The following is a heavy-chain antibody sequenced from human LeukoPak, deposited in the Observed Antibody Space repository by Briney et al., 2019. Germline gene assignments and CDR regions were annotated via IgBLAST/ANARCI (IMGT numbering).Heavy chain of an antibody. D-gene: IGHD3-10*01. CDR1: GDSISSYY. CDR3: ARERGSGGLFDY. Sequence: SETLSLTCTVSGDSISSYYWSWIQQPPGKGLEWLGYIYYSGSTDYNPSLKSRVTISVDTSKNQFSLNLSSVTAADTAVYYCARERGSGGLFDYWGQGTLVTVSS. V-gene: IGHV4-59*01. J-gene: IGHJ4*02. CDR2: IYYSGST.